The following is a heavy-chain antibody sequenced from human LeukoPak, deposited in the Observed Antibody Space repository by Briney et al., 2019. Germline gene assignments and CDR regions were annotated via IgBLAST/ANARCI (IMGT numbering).Heavy chain of an antibody. CDR2: INHSGST. Sequence: PSETLSLTCAVYGRSFSGYYWSWIRQPPGKGLEWIGEINHSGSTNYNPSLKSRVTISVDTSKNQFSLKLSSVTAADTAVYYCARGPRGYCSGGSCSFQHWGQGTLVTVSS. CDR3: ARGPRGYCSGGSCSFQH. D-gene: IGHD2-15*01. CDR1: GRSFSGYY. J-gene: IGHJ1*01. V-gene: IGHV4-34*01.